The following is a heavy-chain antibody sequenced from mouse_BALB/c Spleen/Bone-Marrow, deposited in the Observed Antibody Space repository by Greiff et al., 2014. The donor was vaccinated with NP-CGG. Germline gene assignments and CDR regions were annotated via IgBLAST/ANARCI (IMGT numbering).Heavy chain of an antibody. J-gene: IGHJ3*01. Sequence: EVHLVESGGDLVKPGGSLKLSCAASGSTFSSYGMSWVRQTPDKRLEWVATINNGGTYTYYPDSVKGRFTISRDNAKNTLYLQMSSLKSEDTAMYYCALNWDSAYWGQGTLVTVSA. V-gene: IGHV5-6*01. CDR2: INNGGTYT. CDR1: GSTFSSYG. D-gene: IGHD4-1*02. CDR3: ALNWDSAY.